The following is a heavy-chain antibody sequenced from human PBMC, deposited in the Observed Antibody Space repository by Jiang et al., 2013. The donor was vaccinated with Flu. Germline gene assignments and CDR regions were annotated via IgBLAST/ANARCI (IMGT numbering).Heavy chain of an antibody. Sequence: SGSGLVKPSETLSLTCTVSDGPIITPKFYWGWIRQPPGKGLEWIGSISYGANTYYNPSLQSRVTLSVDVSKTQFSLRLSSVTAADTAIYYCVRSSAVLGIFWGQGTLVSVSS. CDR1: DGPIITPKFY. CDR3: VRSSAVLGIF. J-gene: IGHJ4*02. V-gene: IGHV4-39*07. D-gene: IGHD6-19*01. CDR2: ISYGANT.